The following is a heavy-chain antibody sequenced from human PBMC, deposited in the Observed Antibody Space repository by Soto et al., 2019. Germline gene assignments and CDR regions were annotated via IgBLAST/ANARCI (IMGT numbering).Heavy chain of an antibody. V-gene: IGHV4-61*01. J-gene: IGHJ4*02. CDR2: IYYSGGT. D-gene: IGHD5-12*01. CDR1: GGSITKSSNY. CDR3: ARADSGYDPFDF. Sequence: SETLSLTCTVSGGSITKSSNYWSWIRQPPGKGLEWIGYIYYSGGTTYNPSLNSRTTISIDTSKNQFSLKLTSVTAADTAVYYCARADSGYDPFDFWGQGTLVTVSS.